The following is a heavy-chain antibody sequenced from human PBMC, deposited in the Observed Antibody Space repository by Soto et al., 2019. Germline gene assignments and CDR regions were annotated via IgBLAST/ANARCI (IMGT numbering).Heavy chain of an antibody. V-gene: IGHV1-18*01. CDR3: GRDAPFLIGYCSNGVCYGRWYYFDY. J-gene: IGHJ4*02. D-gene: IGHD2-8*01. CDR1: GYTFTSYG. CDR2: IGAYNGNT. Sequence: ASVKVSCKASGYTFTSYGISWVRQAPGQGLEWMGWIGAYNGNTNYAQKLQGRVTMTTDTSTSTAYMELRSLRSDDTAVYYCGRDAPFLIGYCSNGVCYGRWYYFDYWGQGTLVTVSS.